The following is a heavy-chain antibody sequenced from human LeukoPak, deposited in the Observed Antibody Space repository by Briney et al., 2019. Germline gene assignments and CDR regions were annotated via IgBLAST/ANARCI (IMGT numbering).Heavy chain of an antibody. CDR2: INHSGSA. J-gene: IGHJ4*02. Sequence: SETLSLTCAVYGGSFSGYYWSWIRQPPGKGLEWIGEINHSGSANYNPSLKSRVTISVDTSKNQFSLKLSSVTAADTAVYYCARGAEYSPFDYWGQGTLVTVSS. D-gene: IGHD2-15*01. V-gene: IGHV4-34*01. CDR3: ARGAEYSPFDY. CDR1: GGSFSGYY.